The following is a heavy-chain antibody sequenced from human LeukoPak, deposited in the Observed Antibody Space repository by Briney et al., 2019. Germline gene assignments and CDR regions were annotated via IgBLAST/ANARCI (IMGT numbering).Heavy chain of an antibody. D-gene: IGHD3-22*01. Sequence: GGSLRLSCAASGLTFSNAWMSWVRQAPGKGLEWVGRIKSKTDGGTTDFAAPVKGRFTISRDDSKNTLYLQMNSLKIEDTAVYYCAKMREINYYDSSDRAFDIWGQGTMVTVSS. CDR3: AKMREINYYDSSDRAFDI. CDR1: GLTFSNAW. J-gene: IGHJ3*02. V-gene: IGHV3-15*01. CDR2: IKSKTDGGTT.